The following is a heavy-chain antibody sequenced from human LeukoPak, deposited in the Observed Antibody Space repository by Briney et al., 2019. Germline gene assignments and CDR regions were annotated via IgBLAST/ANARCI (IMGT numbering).Heavy chain of an antibody. V-gene: IGHV4-34*01. CDR2: INHSGST. CDR3: ARGRRQSYQLRNGYYYYYYGMDV. CDR1: GFTFSSYS. D-gene: IGHD2-2*01. Sequence: GSLRLSCAASGFTFSSYSMNWIRQPPGKGLEWIGEINHSGSTNYNPSLKSRVTISVDTSKNQFSLKLSSVTAADTAVYYCARGRRQSYQLRNGYYYYYYGMDVWGQGTTVTVSS. J-gene: IGHJ6*02.